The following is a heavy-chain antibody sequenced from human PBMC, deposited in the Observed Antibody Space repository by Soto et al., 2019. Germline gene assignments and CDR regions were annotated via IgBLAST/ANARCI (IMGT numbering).Heavy chain of an antibody. Sequence: VGSLRLSCAASGFTVSSNYMSWVRQAPGKGLEWVSVIYSGGSTYYADSVKGRFTISRDNSKNTLYPQMNSLRAEDTAVYYCARGGEMTIFPQHWGQGTLVTVSS. CDR2: IYSGGST. J-gene: IGHJ4*02. D-gene: IGHD3-9*01. V-gene: IGHV3-53*01. CDR1: GFTVSSNY. CDR3: ARGGEMTIFPQH.